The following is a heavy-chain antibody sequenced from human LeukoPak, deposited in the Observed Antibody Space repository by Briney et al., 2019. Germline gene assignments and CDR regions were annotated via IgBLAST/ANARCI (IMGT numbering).Heavy chain of an antibody. CDR3: AKDPPTVVANAFHI. D-gene: IGHD4-17*01. Sequence: GGSLRLSCAASGFTFSSYAMSWVRQAPGKGLEWVSGISGSGGSTYYADSVKGRFTISRDNSKNTRYLQMDSLRGEDTAIYYCAKDPPTVVANAFHIWGQGTMVTVSS. CDR2: ISGSGGST. V-gene: IGHV3-23*01. J-gene: IGHJ3*02. CDR1: GFTFSSYA.